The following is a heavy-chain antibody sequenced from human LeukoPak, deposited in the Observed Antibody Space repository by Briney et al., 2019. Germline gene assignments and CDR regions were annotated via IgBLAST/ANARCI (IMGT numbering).Heavy chain of an antibody. CDR1: GFTFSSYA. J-gene: IGHJ6*02. Sequence: GGSLRLSCAASGFTFSSYAMSWVRQAPGKGLEWVANIKQDGSEKYYVDSVKGRFTISRDNAKNSLYLQMNSLRAEDTAVYYCARDYDPRQSYYYYGMDVWGQGTTVTVSS. D-gene: IGHD3-22*01. CDR3: ARDYDPRQSYYYYGMDV. V-gene: IGHV3-7*05. CDR2: IKQDGSEK.